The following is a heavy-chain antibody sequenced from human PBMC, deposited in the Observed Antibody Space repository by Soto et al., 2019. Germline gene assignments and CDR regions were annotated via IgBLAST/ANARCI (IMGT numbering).Heavy chain of an antibody. CDR3: ARGHPPLAPTTSYFDY. CDR2: IIPTFSTA. J-gene: IGHJ4*02. V-gene: IGHV1-69*01. Sequence: SSVRGSCKTFGGGYSSYASGWGRQAPEQGREWMGGIIPTFSTANYAPKSQGRVTITADESKSTAYMELSSLRSEDTAEYYFARGHPPLAPTTSYFDYWGQGPLVTV. CDR1: GGGYSSYA. D-gene: IGHD5-12*01.